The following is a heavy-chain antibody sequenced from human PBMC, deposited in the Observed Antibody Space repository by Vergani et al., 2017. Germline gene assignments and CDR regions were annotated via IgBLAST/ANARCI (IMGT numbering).Heavy chain of an antibody. Sequence: QVQLVQSGAEVKKPGASVKVSCKASGYTFTSYYMHWVRQAPGQGLEWMGIINPSGGSTSYAQKFQGRVTMTRDTSTSTVYMELSSLRSEDTAVYYCAREGYSYGLAQIYYYYGMDVWGQGTTVTVSS. CDR2: INPSGGST. D-gene: IGHD5-18*01. V-gene: IGHV1-46*01. CDR3: AREGYSYGLAQIYYYYGMDV. CDR1: GYTFTSYY. J-gene: IGHJ6*02.